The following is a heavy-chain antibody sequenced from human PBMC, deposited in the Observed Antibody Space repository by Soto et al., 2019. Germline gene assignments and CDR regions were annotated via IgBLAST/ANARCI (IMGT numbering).Heavy chain of an antibody. D-gene: IGHD2-2*01. CDR2: IYHSGST. Sequence: LSLTCAVSGGSISSGGYSWSWIRQPPGKGLEWIGYIYHSGSTYYNPSLKSRVTISVDRSKNQFSLKLSSVTAADTAVYYCARALGYCSSTSCYGWFDPWGQGTLVTVSS. CDR1: GGSISSGGYS. CDR3: ARALGYCSSTSCYGWFDP. V-gene: IGHV4-30-2*01. J-gene: IGHJ5*02.